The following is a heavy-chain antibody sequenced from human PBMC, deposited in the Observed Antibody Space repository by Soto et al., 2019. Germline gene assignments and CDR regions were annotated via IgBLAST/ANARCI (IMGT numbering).Heavy chain of an antibody. CDR2: IRGSGTST. CDR1: GFTFSNCA. Sequence: EVQLLESGGGLVQPGGSLRLSCAASGFTFSNCAMSWLRQAPGKGLEWVSAIRGSGTSTFYADSVKGRFTISRDNSKNPLFLQMNSLRAEDTAVYYCAREDPFAEVTYEPHFDYWGQGTLVTVSS. D-gene: IGHD2-21*02. J-gene: IGHJ4*02. CDR3: AREDPFAEVTYEPHFDY. V-gene: IGHV3-23*01.